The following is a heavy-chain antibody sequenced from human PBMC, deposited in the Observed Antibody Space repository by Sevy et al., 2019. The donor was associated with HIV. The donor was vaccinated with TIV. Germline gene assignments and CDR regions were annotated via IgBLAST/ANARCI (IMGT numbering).Heavy chain of an antibody. J-gene: IGHJ3*01. CDR2: IYHSGNT. D-gene: IGHD4-17*01. V-gene: IGHV4-30-2*01. Sequence: SETLSLTCAVSGASISSGVYSWNWIRQPPGKGLEWIGYIYHSGNTYYNPSLKSRVTISVDRSNNQFSLKMRSVTAVDTAVHYCARDGGTMTTPGCLDFWGQGIMVTVSS. CDR1: GASISSGVYS. CDR3: ARDGGTMTTPGCLDF.